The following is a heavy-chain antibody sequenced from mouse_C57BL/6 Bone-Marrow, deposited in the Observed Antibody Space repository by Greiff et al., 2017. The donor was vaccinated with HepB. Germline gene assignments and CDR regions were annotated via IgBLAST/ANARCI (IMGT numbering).Heavy chain of an antibody. J-gene: IGHJ3*01. D-gene: IGHD1-1*02. V-gene: IGHV3-6*01. CDR3: ASYVRGFAY. Sequence: EVKLVESGPGLVKPSQSLSLTCSVTGYSITSGYYWNWIRQFPGNKLEWMGYISYDGSNNYNPSLKNRISITRDTSKNQFFLKLNSVTTEDTATYYCASYVRGFAYWGQGTLVTVSA. CDR2: ISYDGSN. CDR1: GYSITSGYY.